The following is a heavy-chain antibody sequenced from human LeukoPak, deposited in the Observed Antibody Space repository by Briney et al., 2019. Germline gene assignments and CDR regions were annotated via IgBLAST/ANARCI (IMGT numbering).Heavy chain of an antibody. J-gene: IGHJ4*02. V-gene: IGHV3-74*01. CDR1: GFTFSSYW. D-gene: IGHD3-16*02. Sequence: QPGGSLRLSCAASGFTFSSYWMHWVRQAPGKGLVWVSRINSDGSSTSYADSVKGRFTISRDNAKNTLYLQMNSLRAEDTAVYYCYVWGSYRYNTRLDCWGQGTLVTVSS. CDR3: YVWGSYRYNTRLDC. CDR2: INSDGSST.